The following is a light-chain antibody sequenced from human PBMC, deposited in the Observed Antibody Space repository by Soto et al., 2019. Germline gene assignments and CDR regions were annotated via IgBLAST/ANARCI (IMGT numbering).Light chain of an antibody. V-gene: IGKV1-5*03. CDR1: QSISTW. CDR2: GAS. CDR3: QQYDTFST. J-gene: IGKJ4*01. Sequence: DIQMTQSPSTLSASVGDRVTITCRASQSISTWLAWFQQKPGKAPKLLISGASYLESGVPSRFSGSGSGTEFTLTISSLQPDDFATYYCQQYDTFSTFGGGTKVDIK.